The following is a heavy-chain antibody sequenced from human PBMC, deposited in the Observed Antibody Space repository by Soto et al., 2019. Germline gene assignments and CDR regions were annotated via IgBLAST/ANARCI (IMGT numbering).Heavy chain of an antibody. CDR3: AINEGRDVSTFDY. D-gene: IGHD3-10*02. J-gene: IGHJ4*02. CDR1: GGIFTRYD. V-gene: IGHV1-69*01. Sequence: QVQLVQSGAEVKTPGSSVKVSCKASGGIFTRYDIRWVRQAPGQGLDWMGAIIPIFGTANYEQKFQGRVTITADATTSTAYMELSSLSSEDTAMYYCAINEGRDVSTFDYWGQGTLVTVSS. CDR2: IIPIFGTA.